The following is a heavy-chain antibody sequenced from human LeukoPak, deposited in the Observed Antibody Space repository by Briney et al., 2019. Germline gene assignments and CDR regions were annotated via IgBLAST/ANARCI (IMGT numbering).Heavy chain of an antibody. CDR3: AKARLYCSGGSCYSGYFDY. D-gene: IGHD2-15*01. V-gene: IGHV3-30*02. Sequence: GGSLRLSWAALGFPFSSFGMHWVPQAPGKGPGGGADLLYEGSNKYYADSVKGRCTISTDNSKNTLYLQMNSLRDEHTAVYYCAKARLYCSGGSCYSGYFDYWGQGTMVTVSS. CDR1: GFPFSSFG. J-gene: IGHJ4*02. CDR2: LLYEGSNK.